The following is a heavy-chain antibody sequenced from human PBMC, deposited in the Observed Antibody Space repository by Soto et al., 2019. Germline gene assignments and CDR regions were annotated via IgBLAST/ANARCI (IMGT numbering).Heavy chain of an antibody. J-gene: IGHJ4*02. CDR3: ANIAGNYVTPRDF. CDR2: TYYRSQFYH. CDR1: GDSVSSSSGA. Sequence: SQTLSLTCVVSGDSVSSSSGAWIWIRQSPSRGLEWLGRTYYRSQFYHDYAISVRGRISINPDTTRNQFSLQLNSVTPEDTAVYYCANIAGNYVTPRDFWARGTLVTVSS. D-gene: IGHD1-7*01. V-gene: IGHV6-1*01.